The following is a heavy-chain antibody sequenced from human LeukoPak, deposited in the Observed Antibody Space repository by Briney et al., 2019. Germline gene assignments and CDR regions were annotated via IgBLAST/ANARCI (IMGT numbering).Heavy chain of an antibody. V-gene: IGHV3-21*01. Sequence: GGSLRLSCAASGFTSSSYSMNWVRQAPGKGLEWVSSISSSSSYIYYADSVKGRFTISRDNAKNSLYLQMNSLRAEDTAVYYCAREYCSGGSCRFDYWGQGTLVTVSS. J-gene: IGHJ4*02. CDR1: GFTSSSYS. CDR3: AREYCSGGSCRFDY. D-gene: IGHD2-15*01. CDR2: ISSSSSYI.